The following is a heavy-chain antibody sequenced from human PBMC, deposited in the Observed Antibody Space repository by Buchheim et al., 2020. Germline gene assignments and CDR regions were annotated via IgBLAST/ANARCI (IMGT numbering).Heavy chain of an antibody. D-gene: IGHD6-13*01. Sequence: QVQLVESGGGLVKPGGSLRLSCAASGFTFSDYYMSWIRQAPGKGLEWVSYISSSGSTIYYADSVKGRFTISRDNAKNSLYLQMNSLRAEDTAVYYCARVSFGEPLQQLDRATGWYFDLWGRGTL. V-gene: IGHV3-11*01. CDR2: ISSSGSTI. J-gene: IGHJ2*01. CDR3: ARVSFGEPLQQLDRATGWYFDL. CDR1: GFTFSDYY.